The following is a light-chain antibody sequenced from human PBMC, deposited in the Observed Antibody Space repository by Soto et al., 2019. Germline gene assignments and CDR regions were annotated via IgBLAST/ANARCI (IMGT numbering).Light chain of an antibody. CDR2: DVS. Sequence: QSVLTKPASMSGSPGQAVTISCAGTTNDIGGYNYVSWYQHHPGTAPKLIIYDVSSRPSGVSHRFSGSKSGNTASLTISGLQAEDEADYYCSSFSVASPLFGTGNRVTVL. J-gene: IGLJ1*01. CDR3: SSFSVASPL. V-gene: IGLV2-14*01. CDR1: TNDIGGYNY.